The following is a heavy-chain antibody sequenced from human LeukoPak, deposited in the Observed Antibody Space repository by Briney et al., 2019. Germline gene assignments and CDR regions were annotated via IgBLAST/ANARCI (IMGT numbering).Heavy chain of an antibody. CDR2: ISGSGGST. V-gene: IGHV3-23*01. J-gene: IGHJ4*02. Sequence: PGGSLRLSCAASGFTFSSYAMSWVRQAPGKGLEWVSAISGSGGSTYYADSVKGRFTISRDTSKNTLSLQMNSLRVEDTAVYYCAKAPVFTAAIEGIDYWGQGTLVTVSS. CDR1: GFTFSSYA. CDR3: AKAPVFTAAIEGIDY. D-gene: IGHD2-2*01.